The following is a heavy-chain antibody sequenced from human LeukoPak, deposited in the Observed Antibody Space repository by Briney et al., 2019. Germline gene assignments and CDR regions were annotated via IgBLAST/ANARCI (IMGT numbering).Heavy chain of an antibody. CDR2: IYPSDSDT. Sequence: GESLKISCQGSEYSFATYWIAWSRQMPGKGLEWMGIIYPSDSDTRYSPSFQGQVTISADKSIKTAYLQWSSLKASDTVMYYCARPLEVIVGATGFDYWGQGTLVTVSS. CDR1: EYSFATYW. D-gene: IGHD1-26*01. CDR3: ARPLEVIVGATGFDY. V-gene: IGHV5-51*01. J-gene: IGHJ4*02.